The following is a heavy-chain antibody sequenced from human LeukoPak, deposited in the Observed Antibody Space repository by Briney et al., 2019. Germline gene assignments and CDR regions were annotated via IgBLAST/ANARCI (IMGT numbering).Heavy chain of an antibody. CDR3: AKGGGGNQDFDY. CDR1: GFTFSSYG. D-gene: IGHD3-16*01. V-gene: IGHV3-30*18. Sequence: GRSLRLSCAASGFTFSSYGMPWVRQAPGKGLEWVAAISFAVSNKYYEDSVKGRFTISRDSSKNTLYVQVNSLGVEDTAVYYCAKGGGGNQDFDYWGEGTLVTVSS. CDR2: ISFAVSNK. J-gene: IGHJ4*02.